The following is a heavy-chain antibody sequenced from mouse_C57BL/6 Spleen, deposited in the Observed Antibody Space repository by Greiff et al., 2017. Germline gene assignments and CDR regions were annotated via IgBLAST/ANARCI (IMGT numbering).Heavy chain of an antibody. CDR2: IDPNSGGT. D-gene: IGHD3-3*01. J-gene: IGHJ3*01. CDR3: AREGLGAAWFAY. V-gene: IGHV1-72*01. CDR1: GYTFTSYW. Sequence: VQLQQPGAELVKPGASVKLSCKASGYTFTSYWMHWVKQRPGRGLEWIGRIDPNSGGTKYNEKFKSKATLTVDKPSSTAYMQLSSLTSEESAVDYCAREGLGAAWFAYWGQGTLVTVTA.